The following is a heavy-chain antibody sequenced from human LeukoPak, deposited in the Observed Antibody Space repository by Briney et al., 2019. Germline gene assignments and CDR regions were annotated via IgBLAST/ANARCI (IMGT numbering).Heavy chain of an antibody. V-gene: IGHV3-74*01. D-gene: IGHD6-13*01. CDR2: INSDGSTT. CDR1: GFSLSSYW. Sequence: GGSLRLSCAASGFSLSSYWMHWVRQAPGKGLVWVSRINSDGSTTTYADSVKGRFTIYRDNARNTLYLQMSSLRAEDTAEYYCGRGGAAAVFDYWGQGTLVTVSS. CDR3: GRGGAAAVFDY. J-gene: IGHJ4*02.